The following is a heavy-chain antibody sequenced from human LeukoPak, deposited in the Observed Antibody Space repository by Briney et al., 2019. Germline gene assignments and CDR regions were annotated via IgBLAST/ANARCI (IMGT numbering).Heavy chain of an antibody. Sequence: PGGSLGLSCGASGFTVSSNYMSWVRQAPGKGLEWVSVIYSSGSTDYADSVKGRFTISRDNSKNTLYLQMNSLRAEDTAVYYCARARSSGSGADYWGQGTLVTVSS. CDR2: IYSSGST. CDR3: ARARSSGSGADY. V-gene: IGHV3-53*01. CDR1: GFTVSSNY. J-gene: IGHJ4*02. D-gene: IGHD3-22*01.